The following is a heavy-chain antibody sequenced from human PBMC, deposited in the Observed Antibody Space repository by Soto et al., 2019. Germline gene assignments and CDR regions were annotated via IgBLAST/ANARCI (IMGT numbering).Heavy chain of an antibody. CDR1: GFTFSSYW. J-gene: IGHJ5*01. Sequence: PGGSLRLSCAASGFTFSSYWMHWVHQAPGRGLVWVSRINGDGSDNDYADSMNGRVTISRDNAKNTLYLQMNSLRAEDTAVYCCARGSLHGSSWPPPLGFESWGQGT. CDR2: INGDGSDN. D-gene: IGHD6-13*01. CDR3: ARGSLHGSSWPPPLGFES. V-gene: IGHV3-74*01.